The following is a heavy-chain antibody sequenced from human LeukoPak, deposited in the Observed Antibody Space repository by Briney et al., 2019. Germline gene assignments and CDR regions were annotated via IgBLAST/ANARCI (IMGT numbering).Heavy chain of an antibody. D-gene: IGHD5-18*01. CDR1: GGTFSCYA. Sequence: ASVKVSCKASGGTFSCYAISWVRQAPGQGLEWMGGIIPIFGTASYAQKFQGRVTITADESTSTAYMELSSLRSEDTAVYYCAREHVDTAMAFDYWGQGTLVTVSS. CDR3: AREHVDTAMAFDY. J-gene: IGHJ4*02. V-gene: IGHV1-69*13. CDR2: IIPIFGTA.